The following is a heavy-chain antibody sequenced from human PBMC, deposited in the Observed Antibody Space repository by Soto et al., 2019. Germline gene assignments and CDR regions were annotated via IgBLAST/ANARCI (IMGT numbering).Heavy chain of an antibody. Sequence: QLQLQESGPGLVKPSETLSLTCTVSGGSISSSSDYWGGIRQPSGKGLEWIGSIYYSGSTYYNPSLQSRVTISVDTSKNQFSLKLSSVTAADTAVYYCAKHDWAKPFDYWGQGTLVTVSS. J-gene: IGHJ4*02. CDR1: GGSISSSSDY. D-gene: IGHD3-9*01. CDR2: IYYSGST. V-gene: IGHV4-39*01. CDR3: AKHDWAKPFDY.